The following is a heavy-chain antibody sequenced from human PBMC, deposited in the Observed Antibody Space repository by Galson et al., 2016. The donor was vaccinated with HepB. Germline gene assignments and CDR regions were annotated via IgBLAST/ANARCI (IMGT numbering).Heavy chain of an antibody. Sequence: SLRLSCAASGFTFSSYAMHWVRQAPGKGLEWVAVISYDGSHKYYAASVKGRFTISRDNSKNTLSLEMDRLRVEDTALYYCVKVRGSGRPFYFQYWGQGTLVTVSS. D-gene: IGHD3-10*01. J-gene: IGHJ4*02. CDR2: ISYDGSHK. V-gene: IGHV3-30*18. CDR1: GFTFSSYA. CDR3: VKVRGSGRPFYFQY.